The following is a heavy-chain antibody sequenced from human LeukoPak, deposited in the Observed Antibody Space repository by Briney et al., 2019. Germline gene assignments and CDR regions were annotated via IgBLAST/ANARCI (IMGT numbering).Heavy chain of an antibody. CDR3: ARGRRSGWYLFDY. Sequence: ASVKVSCKASGGTFSSYAISWVRQAPGQGLEWMGGIIPIFGTANYAQKFQGRVTITADESTSTAYMELSSLRSEDTAVYYCARGRRSGWYLFDYWGQGTLVTVSS. CDR2: IIPIFGTA. CDR1: GGTFSSYA. D-gene: IGHD6-19*01. J-gene: IGHJ4*02. V-gene: IGHV1-69*13.